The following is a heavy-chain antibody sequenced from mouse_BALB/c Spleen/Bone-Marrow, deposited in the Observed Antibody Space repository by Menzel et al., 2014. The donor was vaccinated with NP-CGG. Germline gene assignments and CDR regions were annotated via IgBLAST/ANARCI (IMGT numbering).Heavy chain of an antibody. V-gene: IGHV5-17*02. D-gene: IGHD2-4*01. J-gene: IGHJ4*01. CDR3: ARARSTMITTGAMDY. CDR1: GFTFSRSG. Sequence: EVKLVESGGGLVQPGGSRKPSCAASGFTFSRSGMHWVRQAPEKGLEWVAYISSGSSTIYYADTMKGRFTISRDNPKNTLFLQMTSLRSEDTAMYYCARARSTMITTGAMDYWGQGTSVTVSS. CDR2: ISSGSSTI.